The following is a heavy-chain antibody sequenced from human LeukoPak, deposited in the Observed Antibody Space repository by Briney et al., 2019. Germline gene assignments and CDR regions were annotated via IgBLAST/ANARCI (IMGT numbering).Heavy chain of an antibody. V-gene: IGHV4-34*01. CDR2: NNHSGST. Sequence: PSETLSLTCAVYGGSFSGYYWSWIRQPPGKGLEWIWENNHSGSTNYNPSLKSRVTISVDTSKNQFSLKLSSVTAADTAVYYCARRPTYSNYPYYYYYYMDVWGKGTAVTVSS. J-gene: IGHJ6*03. CDR3: ARRPTYSNYPYYYYYYMDV. D-gene: IGHD4-11*01. CDR1: GGSFSGYY.